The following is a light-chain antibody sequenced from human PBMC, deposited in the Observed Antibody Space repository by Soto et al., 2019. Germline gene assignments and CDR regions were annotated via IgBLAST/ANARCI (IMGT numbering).Light chain of an antibody. CDR2: GAS. CDR3: QQYGSSPQT. CDR1: HSVSSN. Sequence: EIVLTQSPATLSVSPGERATLSCRASHSVSSNLAWYQQRPGQAPRLLISGASTRATGIPARFSGSGSGTEFTLTISSLQSADFAVYYCQQYGSSPQTFGQGTKVEIK. J-gene: IGKJ1*01. V-gene: IGKV3-15*01.